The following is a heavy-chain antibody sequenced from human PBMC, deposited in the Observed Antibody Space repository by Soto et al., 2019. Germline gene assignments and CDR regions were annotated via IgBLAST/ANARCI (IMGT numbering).Heavy chain of an antibody. CDR2: ISGSGGST. J-gene: IGHJ3*02. CDR3: AKQLELPYDAFDI. Sequence: PVGSLRLSCAASGFTFSSYAMSWVRQAPGKGLEWVSAISGSGGSTYYADSVKGRFTISRDNSKNTLYLQVNSLRAEDTAVYYCAKQLELPYDAFDICGQGTMVTVSS. D-gene: IGHD1-7*01. V-gene: IGHV3-23*01. CDR1: GFTFSSYA.